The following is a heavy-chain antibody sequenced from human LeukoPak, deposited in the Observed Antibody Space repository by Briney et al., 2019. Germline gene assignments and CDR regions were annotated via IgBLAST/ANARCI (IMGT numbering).Heavy chain of an antibody. V-gene: IGHV3-48*01. J-gene: IGHJ4*02. D-gene: IGHD3-10*01. CDR1: GFTFSSYS. CDR3: ARHYGSGTIDY. Sequence: GGSLSLSCAASGFTFSSYSMIWVRQAPGKGLEWVSYISRSSSTIYYADSVKGRLTISRDYAKTSVYLQMNSLRGEDTAVYYCARHYGSGTIDYWGQGTLVTVSS. CDR2: ISRSSSTI.